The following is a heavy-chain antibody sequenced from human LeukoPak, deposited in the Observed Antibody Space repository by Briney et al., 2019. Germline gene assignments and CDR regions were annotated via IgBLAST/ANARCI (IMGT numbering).Heavy chain of an antibody. J-gene: IGHJ3*02. D-gene: IGHD2-21*02. Sequence: GGSLRLSCAASGFTFSGSAMHWVRQAPGKGLEWVSYISNSGAIISYADSVKGRFTISRDNTKNSLYLQMNSLRAEDTAVYYCARETLGVTAFDIWGQGTMVTVSS. CDR3: ARETLGVTAFDI. V-gene: IGHV3-48*03. CDR1: GFTFSGSA. CDR2: ISNSGAII.